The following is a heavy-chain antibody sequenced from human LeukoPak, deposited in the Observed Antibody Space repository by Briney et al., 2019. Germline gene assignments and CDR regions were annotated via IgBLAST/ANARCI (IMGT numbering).Heavy chain of an antibody. J-gene: IGHJ4*02. CDR3: ATGHSYGYDY. CDR2: VKGDGRTT. Sequence: GGSLRLSCAASGLTFSDFWMHWVRQPPGKGLVWVALVKGDGRTTIYADSVKGRFTISRDSAKNTLYLQMNSLRADDSGVYYCATGHSYGYDYWGQGVLVTVS. D-gene: IGHD5-18*01. V-gene: IGHV3-74*01. CDR1: GLTFSDFW.